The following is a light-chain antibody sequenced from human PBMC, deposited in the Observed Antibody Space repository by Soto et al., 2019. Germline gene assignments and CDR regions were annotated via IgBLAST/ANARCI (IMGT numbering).Light chain of an antibody. V-gene: IGKV1-27*01. CDR3: QQYNSAPNT. CDR2: SAS. Sequence: DIRMTQSPSSLSAFVGDTVTITCRASQDIIYYLAWYQQKPGKIPKLLIHSASTLQTGDQSRFSGTGSATLCTLTINNLQPEDVATYYCQQYNSAPNTFGQGSRLEIK. CDR1: QDIIYY. J-gene: IGKJ2*01.